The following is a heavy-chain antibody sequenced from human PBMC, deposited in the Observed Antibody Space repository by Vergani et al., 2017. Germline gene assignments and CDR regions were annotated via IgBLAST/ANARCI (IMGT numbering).Heavy chain of an antibody. D-gene: IGHD3-22*01. CDR3: ASTNYYDSSGPQGY. CDR1: GFTFSSYS. J-gene: IGHJ4*02. CDR2: ISSSSSYI. Sequence: VQLVESGGGVVQPGRSLRLSCAASGFTFSSYSMHWVRQAPGKGLEWVSSISSSSSYIYYADSVKGRFTISRDNAKNSLYLQMNSLRAEDTAVYYCASTNYYDSSGPQGYWGQGTLVTVSS. V-gene: IGHV3-21*01.